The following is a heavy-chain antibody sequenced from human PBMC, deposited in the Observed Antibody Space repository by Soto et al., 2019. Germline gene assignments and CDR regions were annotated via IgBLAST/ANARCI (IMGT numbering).Heavy chain of an antibody. Sequence: ASVKVSCKASGYTFTSYDINWVRQATGPGLERMGWMNPNSGNTGYAQKFQGRVTMTRNTSISTAYMELSSLRSEDTAFYYCARGQHLTYYYDSSGYQQDDYWGQGTLVTVSS. CDR3: ARGQHLTYYYDSSGYQQDDY. CDR2: MNPNSGNT. J-gene: IGHJ4*02. CDR1: GYTFTSYD. V-gene: IGHV1-8*01. D-gene: IGHD3-22*01.